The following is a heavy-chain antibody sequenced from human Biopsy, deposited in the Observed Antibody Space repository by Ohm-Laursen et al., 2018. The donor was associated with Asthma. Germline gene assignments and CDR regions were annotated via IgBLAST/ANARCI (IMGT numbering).Heavy chain of an antibody. D-gene: IGHD1-7*01. CDR1: GFTVSSNG. J-gene: IGHJ4*02. Sequence: GSLRLSCAASGFTVSSNGMSWVRQPPGKGLEWVSVIYSGGGTFYADSVKGRVTISRDNSKNTLYLQMNSLTPDDTAVYFCARDSLGISGTIYWYDWWGQGTLVTVSS. CDR3: ARDSLGISGTIYWYDW. CDR2: IYSGGGT. V-gene: IGHV3-53*05.